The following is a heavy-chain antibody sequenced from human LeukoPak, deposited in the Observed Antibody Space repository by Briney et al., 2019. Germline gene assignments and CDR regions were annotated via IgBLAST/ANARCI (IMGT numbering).Heavy chain of an antibody. CDR2: ESHVGIHQ. J-gene: IGHJ4*01. D-gene: IGHD1-14*01. V-gene: IGHV3-30*03. CDR3: SPDVPPPPREITMGV. Sequence: GGSLRLSCAASGFMFSGYGIHWVRQAPGKGLEWLAVESHVGIHQYYAESVRGRFTISRDNFRNSVFLEMDSLGVEDTAVYYCSPDVPPPPREITMGVWGQGTPVVVDS. CDR1: GFMFSGYG.